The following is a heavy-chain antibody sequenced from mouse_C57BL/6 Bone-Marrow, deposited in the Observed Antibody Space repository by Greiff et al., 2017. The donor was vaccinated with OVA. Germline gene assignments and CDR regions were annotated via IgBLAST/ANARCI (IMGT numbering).Heavy chain of an antibody. Sequence: EVKLVESGGGLVKPGGSLKLSCAASGFTFSDYGMHWVRQAPEKGLEWVAYISSGSSTIYYADTVKGRFTISRDNAKNTLFLQMTSLRSEDTAMYYCATTTDAYWGQGTLVTVSA. CDR3: ATTTDAY. CDR1: GFTFSDYG. D-gene: IGHD1-1*01. J-gene: IGHJ3*01. CDR2: ISSGSSTI. V-gene: IGHV5-17*01.